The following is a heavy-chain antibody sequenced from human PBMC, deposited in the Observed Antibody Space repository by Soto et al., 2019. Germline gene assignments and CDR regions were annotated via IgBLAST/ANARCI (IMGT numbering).Heavy chain of an antibody. V-gene: IGHV4-39*01. CDR2: IYSTGNT. CDR1: GDSIRSSSY. CDR3: RRSSRYSTDV. D-gene: IGHD6-13*01. Sequence: QLQLQESGPGLVKPSETLSLTCTVSGDSIRSSSYWGWIRQPPGKGLEWIGSIYSTGNTYYNPSLNSQVTIPVEPSKNPFSLNVMSVTAADTAVYYCRRSSRYSTDVWGQGTTVTGSS. J-gene: IGHJ6*02.